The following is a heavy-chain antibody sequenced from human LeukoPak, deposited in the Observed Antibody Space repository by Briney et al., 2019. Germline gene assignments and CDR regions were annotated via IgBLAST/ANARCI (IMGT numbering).Heavy chain of an antibody. Sequence: ASVKVSCKASGYTFTGYYMHWVRQAPGQGLEWMGWINPNSGGTNYAQKFQGRVTMTRDTSISTAYMELSRLRSDDTAVYYCAIEYCSGGSCYAHYYYGMDVWGQGTTVTVTS. J-gene: IGHJ6*02. V-gene: IGHV1-2*02. CDR1: GYTFTGYY. CDR2: INPNSGGT. D-gene: IGHD2-15*01. CDR3: AIEYCSGGSCYAHYYYGMDV.